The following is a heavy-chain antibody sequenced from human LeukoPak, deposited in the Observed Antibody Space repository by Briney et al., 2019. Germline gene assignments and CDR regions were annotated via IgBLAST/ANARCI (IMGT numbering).Heavy chain of an antibody. Sequence: TASETLSLTCTVSGGSISSGSYYWSWIRQPAGKGLEWIGRIYTSGSTNYNPSLKSRVTISVDTSKNHFSLKLSSVTAADTAVYYCARDGTVNWFDPWGQGTLVTVSS. CDR1: GGSISSGSYY. CDR3: ARDGTVNWFDP. V-gene: IGHV4-61*02. J-gene: IGHJ5*02. D-gene: IGHD4-17*01. CDR2: IYTSGST.